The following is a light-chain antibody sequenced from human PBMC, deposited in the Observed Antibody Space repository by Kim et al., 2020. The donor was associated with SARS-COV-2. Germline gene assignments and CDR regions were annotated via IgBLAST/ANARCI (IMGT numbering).Light chain of an antibody. CDR2: DAS. CDR1: QSVSSY. CDR3: QQRSNWPPKMYT. Sequence: PGERATLSCRASQSVSSYLAWYQQKPGQAPRLLIYDASNRATGIPARFSGSGSGTDFTLTISSLEPEDFEVYYCQQRSNWPPKMYTFGQGTKLEI. V-gene: IGKV3-11*01. J-gene: IGKJ2*01.